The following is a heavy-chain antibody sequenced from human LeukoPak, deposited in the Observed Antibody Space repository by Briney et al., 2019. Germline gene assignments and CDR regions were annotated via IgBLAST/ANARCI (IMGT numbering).Heavy chain of an antibody. CDR2: IYYSGST. CDR1: GGSISSSSYY. J-gene: IGHJ4*02. CDR3: ARHPMTTVTRAPGADFDY. Sequence: SETLSLTCTVSGGSISSSSYYWGWIRQPPGKGLEWIGSIYYSGSTYYHPSLKSRVAISVDTSKNQFSLKLSSVTAADTAVYYCARHPMTTVTRAPGADFDYWGQGTLVTVSS. D-gene: IGHD4-17*01. V-gene: IGHV4-39*01.